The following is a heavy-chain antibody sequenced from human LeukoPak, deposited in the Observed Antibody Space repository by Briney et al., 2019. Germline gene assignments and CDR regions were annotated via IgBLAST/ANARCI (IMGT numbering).Heavy chain of an antibody. V-gene: IGHV3-23*01. CDR2: ISGSGGST. D-gene: IGHD2-2*01. J-gene: IGHJ5*02. CDR3: AKDRRYQLLGGWFDP. CDR1: GFTFSSYA. Sequence: GGSLRLSCAASGFTFSSYAMSWVRQAPWNGLEWVSAISGSGGSTYYADSVKGRFTISRDNSKNTLYLQMNSLRAEDTAVYYCAKDRRYQLLGGWFDPWGQGTLVTVSS.